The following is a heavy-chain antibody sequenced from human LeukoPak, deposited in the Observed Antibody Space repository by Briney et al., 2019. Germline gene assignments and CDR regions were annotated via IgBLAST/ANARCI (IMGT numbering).Heavy chain of an antibody. J-gene: IGHJ5*02. V-gene: IGHV3-11*01. CDR3: ARCIAAADCGFDP. Sequence: GGSLRLSCAASGFTFSDYYMSWIRRAPGKGLEWVSYISSSGSTIYYADSVKGRFTISRDNAKNSLYLQMNSLRAEDTAVYYCARCIAAADCGFDPWGQGTLVTVSS. D-gene: IGHD6-13*01. CDR1: GFTFSDYY. CDR2: ISSSGSTI.